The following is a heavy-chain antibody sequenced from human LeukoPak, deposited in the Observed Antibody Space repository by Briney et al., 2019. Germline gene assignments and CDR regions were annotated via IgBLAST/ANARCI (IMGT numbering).Heavy chain of an antibody. CDR1: GGSISSSSYD. J-gene: IGHJ4*02. CDR2: IYYSGSA. Sequence: PSETLSFTGTVSGGSISSSSYDWGWLRQPPGKGVGWIGSIYYSGSAYYNPSLKSRVTISVDTSNNQLPLKLSSVTAADTDGYYCARDSYNLEYSSGWSFDYWGQGTLVTVSS. D-gene: IGHD6-19*01. CDR3: ARDSYNLEYSSGWSFDY. V-gene: IGHV4-39*02.